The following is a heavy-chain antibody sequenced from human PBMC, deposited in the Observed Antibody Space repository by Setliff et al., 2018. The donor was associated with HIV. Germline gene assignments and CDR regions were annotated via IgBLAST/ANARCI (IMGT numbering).Heavy chain of an antibody. CDR2: IYYSGST. D-gene: IGHD5-12*01. CDR1: GGSISNSSYY. Sequence: SETLSLTCTVSGGSISNSSYYWGWIRQPPGKGLEWIGSIYYSGSTYYNPSLKSRVTISVDTSKNQFSLKLSSVTAADSAVYYCARIVAAITCYDYWGQGTLVTVS. CDR3: ARIVAAITCYDY. V-gene: IGHV4-39*07. J-gene: IGHJ4*02.